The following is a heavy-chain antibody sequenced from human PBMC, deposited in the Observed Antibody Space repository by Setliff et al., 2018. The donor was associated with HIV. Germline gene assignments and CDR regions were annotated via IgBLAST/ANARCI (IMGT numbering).Heavy chain of an antibody. V-gene: IGHV1-2*02. Sequence: VASVKVSCKASGDTFTGYYMHWVRQAPGQGLEWMGWINPNSGGTNYAQKFQGRVTMTRDTSISTAYMELSRLRSDDTAVYYCAREDQTAGWFDPWGQGTLVTVSS. CDR3: AREDQTAGWFDP. D-gene: IGHD6-25*01. CDR1: GDTFTGYY. J-gene: IGHJ5*02. CDR2: INPNSGGT.